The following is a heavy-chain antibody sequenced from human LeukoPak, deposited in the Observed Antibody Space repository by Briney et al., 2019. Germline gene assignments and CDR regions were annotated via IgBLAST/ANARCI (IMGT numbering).Heavy chain of an antibody. CDR2: IGNTET. J-gene: IGHJ4*02. CDR1: GFPFETNA. V-gene: IGHV3-23*01. D-gene: IGHD5-18*01. CDR3: AKDWIQFNRVFDCFDS. Sequence: GGSLRLSCATSGFPFETNAMSWVRQAPGKGLEWVATIGNTETFYADSVTGRFTISRDNSKNSVNLQMNRLRVEDTAIYYCAKDWIQFNRVFDCFDSWGQGTLVTVSS.